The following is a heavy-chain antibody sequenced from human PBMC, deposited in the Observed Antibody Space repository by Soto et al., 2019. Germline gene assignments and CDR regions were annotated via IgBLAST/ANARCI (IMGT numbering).Heavy chain of an antibody. CDR3: ARMYYYDSSGYRLNWFDP. Sequence: SETLSLTCTVSGGSISSYYWSWIRQPPGKGLEWIGYIYYSGSTNYNPSLKSRVTISVDTSKNQFSLKLSSVTAADTAVYYCARMYYYDSSGYRLNWFDPWGQGTLVTVSS. J-gene: IGHJ5*02. V-gene: IGHV4-59*01. CDR2: IYYSGST. D-gene: IGHD3-22*01. CDR1: GGSISSYY.